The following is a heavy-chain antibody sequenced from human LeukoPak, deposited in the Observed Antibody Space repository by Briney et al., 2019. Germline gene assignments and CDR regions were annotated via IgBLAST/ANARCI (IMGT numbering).Heavy chain of an antibody. CDR1: GGSFSGYY. V-gene: IGHV4-34*01. D-gene: IGHD2-2*01. CDR3: ARGATDIVVVGARSYYYYMDV. CDR2: INHSGST. Sequence: PSETLSLTCAVYGGSFSGYYWSWIRQPPGKGLEWIGEINHSGSTNYNPSLKSRVTISVDTSKNQFSLKLSSVTAADTAVYYCARGATDIVVVGARSYYYYMDVWGKGTTVTVSS. J-gene: IGHJ6*03.